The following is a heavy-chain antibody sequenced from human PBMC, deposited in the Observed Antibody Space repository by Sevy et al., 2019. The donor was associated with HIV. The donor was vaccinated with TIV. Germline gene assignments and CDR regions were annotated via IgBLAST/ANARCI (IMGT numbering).Heavy chain of an antibody. V-gene: IGHV3-30-3*01. CDR3: TGYAGYDIAWCPSDY. J-gene: IGHJ4*02. CDR2: ISYDGSYK. D-gene: IGHD3-9*01. CDR1: GFTFRTYA. Sequence: GGSLRLSCAASGFTFRTYALHWVRQAPGKGLEWVAVISYDGSYKNYADSVKGRFTISRDNSKNTLYLQMNSLRADDSALYYCTGYAGYDIAWCPSDYWGQGTLVTVSS.